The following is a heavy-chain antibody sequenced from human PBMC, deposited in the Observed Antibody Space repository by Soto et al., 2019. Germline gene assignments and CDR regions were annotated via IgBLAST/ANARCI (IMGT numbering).Heavy chain of an antibody. CDR1: GDTLTEYY. Sequence: QVQLMQSGAEVKKSGASVKVSCKASGDTLTEYYIHWVRQTPGQGLEWMGTVNPSGGHTTYAQHFLGRVTMTRDTATSTLYMELTSLTSEDTAVYYCARGGHVVVVTAALDYWGQGTLVTVSS. V-gene: IGHV1-46*01. CDR3: ARGGHVVVVTAALDY. CDR2: VNPSGGHT. D-gene: IGHD2-21*02. J-gene: IGHJ4*02.